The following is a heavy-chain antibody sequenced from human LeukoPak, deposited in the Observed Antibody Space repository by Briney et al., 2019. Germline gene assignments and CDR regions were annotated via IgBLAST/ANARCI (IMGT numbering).Heavy chain of an antibody. CDR1: GYTFTSYG. V-gene: IGHV1-18*01. Sequence: GASVKVSCKASGYTFTSYGISWVRQAPGQGLEWMGWISAYNGNTNYAQKLQGRVTMTTDTSTSTAYMELSRLRSDDTAVYYCARADMSTDYTPNDYWGQGTLVTVSS. D-gene: IGHD3-3*01. J-gene: IGHJ4*02. CDR2: ISAYNGNT. CDR3: ARADMSTDYTPNDY.